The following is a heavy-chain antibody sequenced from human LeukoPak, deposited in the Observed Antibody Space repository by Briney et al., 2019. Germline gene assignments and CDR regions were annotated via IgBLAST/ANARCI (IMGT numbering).Heavy chain of an antibody. CDR1: GGSISSSSYY. Sequence: SETLSLTCTVSGGSISSSSYYWGWIRQPPGKGLEWIGEIYHSGSTNYNPSLKSRVTISVDTSKNQFSLKLSSVTAADTAVYYCARRLTSGWYIRVFDYWGQGTLVTVSS. CDR2: IYHSGST. CDR3: ARRLTSGWYIRVFDY. V-gene: IGHV4-39*07. D-gene: IGHD6-19*01. J-gene: IGHJ4*02.